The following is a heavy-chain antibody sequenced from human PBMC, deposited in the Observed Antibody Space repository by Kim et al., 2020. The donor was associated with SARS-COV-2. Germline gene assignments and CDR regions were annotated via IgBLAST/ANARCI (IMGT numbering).Heavy chain of an antibody. D-gene: IGHD2-21*02. CDR2: INHSGST. J-gene: IGHJ5*02. V-gene: IGHV4-34*01. Sequence: SETLSLTCAVYGGSFSGYYWSWIRQPPGKGLEWIGEINHSGSTNYNPSLKSRVTISVDTSKNQFSLKLSSVTAADTAVYYCARRSPRRRLVVTAIGAWWFDPWGQGTLVTVSS. CDR1: GGSFSGYY. CDR3: ARRSPRRRLVVTAIGAWWFDP.